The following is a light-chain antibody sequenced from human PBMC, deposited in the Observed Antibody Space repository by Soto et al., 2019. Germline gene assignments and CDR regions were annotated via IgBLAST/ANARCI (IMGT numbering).Light chain of an antibody. CDR2: KAS. J-gene: IGKJ2*01. CDR3: QQYNSYSGT. V-gene: IGKV1-5*03. Sequence: DIQMTQSPSTLSASVGDRVTITCRASQRISTWLAWYQQKPGKAPKLLIYKASSLESGVPSRFSGSGSGTEFTLTISSLQPDDFATYYCQQYNSYSGTFGQGTKLEIK. CDR1: QRISTW.